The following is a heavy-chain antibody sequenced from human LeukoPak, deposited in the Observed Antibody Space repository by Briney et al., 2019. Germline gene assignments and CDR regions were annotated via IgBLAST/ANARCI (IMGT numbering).Heavy chain of an antibody. Sequence: GGSLRLSCAASGFTFSSYSMNWVRQAPGKGLEWVSYISSSSSTIYYADSVKGRFTISRDNSKNTLYLQMNSLRAEDTAVYYCAKIGADYVWERYYFDYWGQGTLVTVSS. V-gene: IGHV3-48*01. CDR3: AKIGADYVWERYYFDY. CDR1: GFTFSSYS. D-gene: IGHD3-16*01. J-gene: IGHJ4*02. CDR2: ISSSSSTI.